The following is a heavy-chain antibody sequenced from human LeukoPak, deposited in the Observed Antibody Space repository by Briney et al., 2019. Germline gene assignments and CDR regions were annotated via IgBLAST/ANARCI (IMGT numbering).Heavy chain of an antibody. Sequence: ASVKVSCKASGYTFTSYDINWVRQATGQGLEWMGWMNPNSGNTGYAQKFQGRVTMTRDTSISTAYMELSRLRSDDTAVYYCARDTSSLFAFDIWGQGTMVTVSS. V-gene: IGHV1-8*01. D-gene: IGHD6-13*01. CDR1: GYTFTSYD. CDR3: ARDTSSLFAFDI. CDR2: MNPNSGNT. J-gene: IGHJ3*02.